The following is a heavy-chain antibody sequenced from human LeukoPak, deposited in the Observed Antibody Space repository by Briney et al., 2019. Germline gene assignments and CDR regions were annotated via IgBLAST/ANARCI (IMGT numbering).Heavy chain of an antibody. CDR1: GGSISSGGYY. D-gene: IGHD4-17*01. CDR3: AGHSYYGDYDY. CDR2: IYHSGST. Sequence: SETLSLTCTVSGGSISSGGYYWSWIRQPPGKGLEWIGYIYHSGSTYYNPSLKSRVTISVDRSKNQFSLKLSSVTAADTAVYYCAGHSYYGDYDYWGQGTLVTVSS. J-gene: IGHJ4*02. V-gene: IGHV4-30-2*01.